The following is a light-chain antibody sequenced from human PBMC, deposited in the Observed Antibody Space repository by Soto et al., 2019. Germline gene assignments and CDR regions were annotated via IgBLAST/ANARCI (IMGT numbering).Light chain of an antibody. V-gene: IGKV1-5*01. CDR1: QDIYNW. J-gene: IGKJ1*01. Sequence: DIQLTQSPSTLSASVGDRVTITCRASQDIYNWVAWYQQNPGKAPKFLIYDASILQSGVPSRFSGSGSGTEFPLTLSSLQPDDFATYYCQLYNSNSRTFGPGTRVDFK. CDR3: QLYNSNSRT. CDR2: DAS.